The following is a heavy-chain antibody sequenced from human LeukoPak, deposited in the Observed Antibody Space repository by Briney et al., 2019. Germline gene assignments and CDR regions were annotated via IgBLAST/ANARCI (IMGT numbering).Heavy chain of an antibody. D-gene: IGHD6-19*01. J-gene: IGHJ4*02. CDR2: FSGSGGST. CDR1: GFTFSSYP. Sequence: GGSLRLSCAASGFTFSSYPMSWVRQAPGKGLEWVSAFSGSGGSTYYGDSVKGRFTISRDNSKNTLYLQMNSLRAEDTAVYYCARDRVAVADWGQGTLVTVSS. V-gene: IGHV3-23*01. CDR3: ARDRVAVAD.